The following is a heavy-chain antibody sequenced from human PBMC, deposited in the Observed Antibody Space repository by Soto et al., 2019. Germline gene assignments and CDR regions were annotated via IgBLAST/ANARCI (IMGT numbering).Heavy chain of an antibody. Sequence: SETLSLTCTVSGGSISSGGYYWSWNRQHPGKGLEWIGYIYYSGSTYYNPSLKSRVTISVDTSKNQFSLKLSSVTAADTAVYYCARAPKTKFYYYDSSGYNYYFDYWGQGTLGTVSS. J-gene: IGHJ4*02. D-gene: IGHD3-22*01. CDR2: IYYSGST. CDR3: ARAPKTKFYYYDSSGYNYYFDY. CDR1: GGSISSGGYY. V-gene: IGHV4-31*03.